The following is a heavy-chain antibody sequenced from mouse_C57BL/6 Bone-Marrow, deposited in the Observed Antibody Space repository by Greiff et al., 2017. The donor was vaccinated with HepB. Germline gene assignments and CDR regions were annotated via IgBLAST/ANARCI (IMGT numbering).Heavy chain of an antibody. V-gene: IGHV1-55*01. D-gene: IGHD2-1*01. CDR2: IYPGSGST. CDR1: GYTFTSYW. J-gene: IGHJ3*01. CDR3: ARYGNPSWFAY. Sequence: VQLQQPGAELVKPGASVKMSCKASGYTFTSYWITWVKQRPGQGLEWIGDIYPGSGSTNYNQKFKGKATLTVDQSSSTAYMQLNSLTSEDSAVYYCARYGNPSWFAYWGQGTLVTVSA.